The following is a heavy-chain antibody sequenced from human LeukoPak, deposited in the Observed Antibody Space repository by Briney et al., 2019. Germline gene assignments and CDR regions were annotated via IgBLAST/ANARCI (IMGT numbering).Heavy chain of an antibody. CDR2: ISGSGSST. CDR1: GFTFRSYA. Sequence: PGGSLRLSCAASGFTFRSYAMRWVRQAPGKGLEWVSGISGSGSSTYYADSVKGRFTISRDNSKNTLYLQVNSLRAEDTAVYYCAKGREPYYDSSAIDYWGQGTLVTVSS. D-gene: IGHD3-22*01. V-gene: IGHV3-23*01. J-gene: IGHJ4*02. CDR3: AKGREPYYDSSAIDY.